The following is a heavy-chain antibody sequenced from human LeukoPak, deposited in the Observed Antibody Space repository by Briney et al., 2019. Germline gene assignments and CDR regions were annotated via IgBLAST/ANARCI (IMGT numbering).Heavy chain of an antibody. Sequence: PGGSLSLSCAASGFTFSSYSMNWVRQAPGRGREWVSSISSSSSYIYYADSVKGRFTISRDNATNSLYLPMNSLRAEDTAVYYCARLRYSGMDVWGQGTTVTVSS. CDR1: GFTFSSYS. CDR2: ISSSSSYI. J-gene: IGHJ6*02. V-gene: IGHV3-21*01. CDR3: ARLRYSGMDV.